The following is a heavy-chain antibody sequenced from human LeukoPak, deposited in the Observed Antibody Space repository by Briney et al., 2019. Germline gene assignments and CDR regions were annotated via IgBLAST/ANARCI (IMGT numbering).Heavy chain of an antibody. CDR2: ISYDGRNK. Sequence: GGSLRLSCAASGFTFSSYAMHWVRQAPGKGPEWVAIISYDGRNKYYADSVKGRFTISRDDSKNTLYVRMNSLRAEDTAVYYCARGPRTGTAFYYYGMDVWGQGTTVTVSS. D-gene: IGHD1-7*01. J-gene: IGHJ6*02. V-gene: IGHV3-30*04. CDR3: ARGPRTGTAFYYYGMDV. CDR1: GFTFSSYA.